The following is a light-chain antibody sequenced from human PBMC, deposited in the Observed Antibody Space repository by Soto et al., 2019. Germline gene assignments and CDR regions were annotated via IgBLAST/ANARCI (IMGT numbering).Light chain of an antibody. CDR1: TGAVTKGFS. Sequence: QAVVTQEPSLTVSPGGTVTLTCASSTGAVTKGFSPNWLQQRPGQPPRALIYSINKTHSWTPARFSGSLLGGKAALTLSGVQPEDEAVYYCLLWYGGAYSFGPGTKLTVL. CDR3: LLWYGGAYS. CDR2: SIN. J-gene: IGLJ1*01. V-gene: IGLV7-43*01.